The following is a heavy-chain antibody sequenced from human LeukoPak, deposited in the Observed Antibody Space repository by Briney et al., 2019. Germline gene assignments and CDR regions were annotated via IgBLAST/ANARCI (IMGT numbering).Heavy chain of an antibody. Sequence: SETLSLTCTVSGGSISSSSYYWGWIRQPPGKGLEWIRSIYYSGSTYYNPSLKSRVTISVDTSKNQFSLKMSSVTAADTAVYYCARQGTTVAFDYSGQGKLGTVSS. CDR3: ARQGTTVAFDY. D-gene: IGHD4-23*01. CDR2: IYYSGST. V-gene: IGHV4-39*01. CDR1: GGSISSSSYY. J-gene: IGHJ4*02.